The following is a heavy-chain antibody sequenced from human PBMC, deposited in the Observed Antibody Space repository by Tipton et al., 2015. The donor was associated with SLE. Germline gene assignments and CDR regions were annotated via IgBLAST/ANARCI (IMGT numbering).Heavy chain of an antibody. CDR3: ARQGQQLVRPYYYGMDV. V-gene: IGHV4-59*08. CDR1: GGSISSYY. D-gene: IGHD6-13*01. J-gene: IGHJ6*02. Sequence: LRLSCTVSGGSISSYYWSWIRQPPGKGLEWIGYIYYSGSTNYNPSLKSRVTTSVDTSKNQFSLKLSSVTAADAAVYYCARQGQQLVRPYYYGMDVWGQGTTVTVSS. CDR2: IYYSGST.